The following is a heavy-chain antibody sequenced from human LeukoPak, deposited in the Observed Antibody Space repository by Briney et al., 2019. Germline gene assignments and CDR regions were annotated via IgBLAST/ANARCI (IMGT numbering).Heavy chain of an antibody. V-gene: IGHV3-15*01. Sequence: GGSLRLSCATSGFTFSNAWMSWVRQAPGKGLEWVGRIKSKPDGGTTEYAAPVKGRFTISRDDSKNTLYLQMNSLKTEDTAVYYCTTELKWELRGFFDYWGQGTLVTVSS. J-gene: IGHJ4*02. CDR1: GFTFSNAW. CDR2: IKSKPDGGTT. CDR3: TTELKWELRGFFDY. D-gene: IGHD1-26*01.